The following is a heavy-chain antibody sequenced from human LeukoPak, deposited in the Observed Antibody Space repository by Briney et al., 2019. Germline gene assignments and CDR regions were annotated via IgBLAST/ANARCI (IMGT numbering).Heavy chain of an antibody. CDR3: ARNTEYYDYVWTYGMDV. CDR1: GFTFSSYS. J-gene: IGHJ6*02. V-gene: IGHV3-7*01. D-gene: IGHD3-16*01. CDR2: IRQDGSEK. Sequence: PGGSLRLSCAASGFTFSSYSMSWVRQAPGKGLEWMANIRQDGSEKYYVDSVKGRFTISRDNAKNSLYLQMNSLRAEDTAVYYCARNTEYYDYVWTYGMDVWGQGTTVTVSS.